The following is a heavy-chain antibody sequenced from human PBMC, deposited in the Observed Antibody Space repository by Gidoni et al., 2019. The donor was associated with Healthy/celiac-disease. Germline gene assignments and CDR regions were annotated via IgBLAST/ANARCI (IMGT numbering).Heavy chain of an antibody. CDR1: GYTLTSYD. D-gene: IGHD3-9*01. CDR2: MNPNSGNT. CDR3: ARFKGYFDWLSHLLYYYYGMDV. Sequence: QVQLVQSGAEVKKPGAPVKVSCKASGYTLTSYDINWVRQATGQGLEWMGWMNPNSGNTGYAQKFQGRVTMTRNTSISTAYMELSSLRSEDTAVYYCARFKGYFDWLSHLLYYYYGMDVWGQGTTVTVSS. J-gene: IGHJ6*02. V-gene: IGHV1-8*01.